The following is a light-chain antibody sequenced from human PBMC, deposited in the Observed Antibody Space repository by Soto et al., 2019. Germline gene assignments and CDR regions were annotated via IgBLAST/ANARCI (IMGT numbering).Light chain of an antibody. CDR1: QTITNK. CDR3: QQYHTYPYT. CDR2: KAS. V-gene: IGKV1-5*03. Sequence: DIQMTQSPSTLSASVGDRVTITCRASQTITNKLAWYQQKPGKAPKVLIYKASSLESGVPSRFSGSGSGTEFTLTISSLQPDDFATYFCQQYHTYPYTFGQGSKLEI. J-gene: IGKJ2*01.